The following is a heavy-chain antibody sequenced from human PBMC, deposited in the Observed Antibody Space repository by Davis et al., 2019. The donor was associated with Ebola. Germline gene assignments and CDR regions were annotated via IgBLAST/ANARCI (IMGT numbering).Heavy chain of an antibody. CDR1: GGSISSSNW. CDR3: ARSRDLYGMDV. CDR2: IYYSGST. V-gene: IGHV4-4*02. Sequence: SETLSLTCAVSGGSISSSNWWSWVRQPPGKGLEWIGYIYYSGSTYYNPSLKSRVTISVDTSKNQFSLKLSSVTAADTAVYYCARSRDLYGMDVWGQGTTVTVSS. J-gene: IGHJ6*02.